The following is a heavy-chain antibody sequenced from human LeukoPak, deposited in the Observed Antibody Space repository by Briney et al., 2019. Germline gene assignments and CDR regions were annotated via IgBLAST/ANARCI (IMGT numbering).Heavy chain of an antibody. V-gene: IGHV4-59*01. Sequence: SETLSLTCTISGDFISSYYWSWIRQSPGKGLEWIGYIWHSGNTNYNPSLKSRVTISVDMSRNQFSLKLSSVTAADTAVYYCARESDYEGGWFAPGGQEPLVTVSS. CDR2: IWHSGNT. D-gene: IGHD5-12*01. J-gene: IGHJ5*02. CDR1: GDFISSYY. CDR3: ARESDYEGGWFAP.